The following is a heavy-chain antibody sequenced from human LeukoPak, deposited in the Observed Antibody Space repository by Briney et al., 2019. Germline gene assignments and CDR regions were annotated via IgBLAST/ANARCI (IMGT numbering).Heavy chain of an antibody. V-gene: IGHV4-59*01. D-gene: IGHD3-22*01. J-gene: IGHJ4*02. Sequence: ASETLSLTCTVSGGSISSYYWSWIRQPPGEGLEWIGYIYYSGSTNYNPSLKSRVTISVDTSKNQFSLKLSSVTAADTAVYYCARGAYDSSGYYYVGYFDYWGQGTLVTVSS. CDR2: IYYSGST. CDR1: GGSISSYY. CDR3: ARGAYDSSGYYYVGYFDY.